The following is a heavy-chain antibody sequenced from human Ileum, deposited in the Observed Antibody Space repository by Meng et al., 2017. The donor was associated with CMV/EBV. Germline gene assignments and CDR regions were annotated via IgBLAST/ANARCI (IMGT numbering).Heavy chain of an antibody. CDR3: AREMGAHDY. Sequence: QVHLQQSGPGLVKPSQTLSLTCVISGDSVSSNIAAWSWIRQSPSRGLEWLGRTYYRSKWYDDYAVSVKSRVTITPDTSKNQFSLHLNSVSPEDTAIYFCAREMGAHDYWGQGTLVTVSS. CDR2: TYYRSKWYD. CDR1: GDSVSSNIAA. J-gene: IGHJ4*02. D-gene: IGHD4/OR15-4a*01. V-gene: IGHV6-1*01.